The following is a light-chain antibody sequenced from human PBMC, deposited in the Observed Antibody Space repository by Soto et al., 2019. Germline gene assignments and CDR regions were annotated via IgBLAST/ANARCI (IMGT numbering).Light chain of an antibody. Sequence: QSALTQPASVSGSPGQSITISCTGTSSDVGGYNYVSWYQQHPGKAPKLMIYVVSNRPSGVSNRFSGSKSGNTASLTISGLQAEDEADYYCSSYTSSSTLAVFGTGTKVTVL. CDR1: SSDVGGYNY. CDR3: SSYTSSSTLAV. V-gene: IGLV2-14*01. CDR2: VVS. J-gene: IGLJ1*01.